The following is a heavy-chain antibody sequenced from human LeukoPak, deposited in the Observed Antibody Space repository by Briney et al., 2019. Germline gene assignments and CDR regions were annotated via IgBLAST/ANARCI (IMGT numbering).Heavy chain of an antibody. V-gene: IGHV1-3*04. D-gene: IGHD6-13*01. J-gene: IGHJ4*02. CDR2: INTVNGNT. CDR1: GYTLTSYT. CDR3: ARGSSSWPYYFDY. Sequence: ASVKVSCKASGYTLTSYTMHWVRQAPGQRLEWMGWINTVNGNTKYSQKFQGRVTITSDTSASTAYMDLNSLRSEDTAVYYCARGSSSWPYYFDYWGQGTLVTVSS.